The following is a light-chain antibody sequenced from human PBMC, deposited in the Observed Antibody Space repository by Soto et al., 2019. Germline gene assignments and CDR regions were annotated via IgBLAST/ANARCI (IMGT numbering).Light chain of an antibody. V-gene: IGKV3-20*01. J-gene: IGKJ4*01. Sequence: EIVLTQSPGTLSLSPGERATLSCRASQSVSSSYLAWYQQKPGQAPRLLIYGASSRGTGIPDRFSGSGSGTDFTLTISRLEPEDFAVYYCQQYGRSPAFGGGTKVEIK. CDR3: QQYGRSPA. CDR2: GAS. CDR1: QSVSSSY.